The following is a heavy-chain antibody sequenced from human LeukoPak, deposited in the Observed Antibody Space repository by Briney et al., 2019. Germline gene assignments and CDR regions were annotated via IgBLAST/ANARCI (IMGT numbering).Heavy chain of an antibody. CDR3: ARVISSSRTIDY. CDR2: INPNSGGT. Sequence: ASVEVSCKASGYTFTGYYMHWVRQAPGQGLEWMGWINPNSGGTNYAQKFQGRVTMTRDTSISTAYMELSRLRSDDTAVYYCARVISSSRTIDYWGQGTLVTVSS. CDR1: GYTFTGYY. D-gene: IGHD6-6*01. V-gene: IGHV1-2*02. J-gene: IGHJ4*02.